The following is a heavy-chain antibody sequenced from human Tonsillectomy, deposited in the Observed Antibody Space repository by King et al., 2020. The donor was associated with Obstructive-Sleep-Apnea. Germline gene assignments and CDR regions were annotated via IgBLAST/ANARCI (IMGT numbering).Heavy chain of an antibody. CDR3: ARDPAGYYYFDL. V-gene: IGHV7-4-1*02. CDR2: INTNTGNP. J-gene: IGHJ2*01. CDR1: GYTFTGYG. Sequence: AQLVQSGSELKKPGASVKVSCKASGYTFTGYGMNWVRQAPGQGLEWMGWINTNTGNPTYAQGFTGRFVFSVDTSVSTAYLHISSLKAEDTAVYYCARDPAGYYYFDLWGRGTLVTVSS.